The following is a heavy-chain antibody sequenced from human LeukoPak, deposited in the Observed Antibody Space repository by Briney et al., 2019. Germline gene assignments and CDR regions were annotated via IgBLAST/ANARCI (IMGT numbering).Heavy chain of an antibody. CDR1: GFTFSSYW. Sequence: GGSLRLSCAASGFTFSSYWMSWVRQAPGKGLEWVSYISSSSSTIYYADSVKGRFAISRDNAKNSLYLQMNSLRAEDTAVYYCARSIVGATTTPFDYWGQGTLVTVSS. D-gene: IGHD1-26*01. CDR2: ISSSSSTI. CDR3: ARSIVGATTTPFDY. V-gene: IGHV3-48*04. J-gene: IGHJ4*02.